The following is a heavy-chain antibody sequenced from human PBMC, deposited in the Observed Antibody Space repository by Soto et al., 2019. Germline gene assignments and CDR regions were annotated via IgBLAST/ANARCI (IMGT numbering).Heavy chain of an antibody. CDR3: ARDRVYGDVGDVFDI. J-gene: IGHJ3*02. Sequence: ASVKVSCKASCYTFTSYGISWVRQAPGQGLEWMGWINDHYNDPHYAQKLQGRVTMTMETSTSTAYMELRSLRSDDTAVYYCARDRVYGDVGDVFDIWGQ. CDR2: INDHYNDP. CDR1: CYTFTSYG. D-gene: IGHD2-21*02. V-gene: IGHV1-18*01.